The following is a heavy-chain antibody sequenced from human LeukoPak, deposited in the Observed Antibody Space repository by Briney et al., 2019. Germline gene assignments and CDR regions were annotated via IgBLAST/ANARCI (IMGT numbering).Heavy chain of an antibody. CDR1: GGSFSGYY. J-gene: IGHJ5*02. V-gene: IGHV4-34*01. D-gene: IGHD2/OR15-2a*01. Sequence: SETLSLTCAVYGGSFSGYYWSWIRQPPVKVLEWIGEINHSGSTNYNPSLKSRVTISVDTSKNQFSLKLSSVTAADTAVYYCARYVAGSFYINWLDPWGQGTLVTVSS. CDR3: ARYVAGSFYINWLDP. CDR2: INHSGST.